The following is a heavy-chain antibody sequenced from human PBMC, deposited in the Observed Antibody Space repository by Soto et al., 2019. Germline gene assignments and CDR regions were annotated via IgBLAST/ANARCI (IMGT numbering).Heavy chain of an antibody. CDR1: GFTFSSYA. J-gene: IGHJ1*01. V-gene: IGHV3-30*04. CDR2: ISYDGKNK. D-gene: IGHD6-13*01. Sequence: QELLVESGGGVVQPGKSLRLSCAASGFTFSSYAMHWVRQAPGKGLEWVALISYDGKNKYYADSVKGRFTISRDDSRNTLFVEMNSLKAEDTAVYYCARDASSWSQYFRHWGQGTLVTVSS. CDR3: ARDASSWSQYFRH.